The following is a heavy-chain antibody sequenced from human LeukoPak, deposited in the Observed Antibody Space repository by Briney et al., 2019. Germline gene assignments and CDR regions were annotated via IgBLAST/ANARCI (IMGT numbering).Heavy chain of an antibody. CDR3: AKDGGLWVSAHWGDS. D-gene: IGHD7-27*01. Sequence: GGSLRLSCAASGFTFSSYWMHWVRQAPGKGLVWVSHINGDGTTTNYADSVKGRFTISRDNAKNTVYLQMNSLRAEDTAVYYCAKDGGLWVSAHWGDSWGRGTLVTVSS. CDR1: GFTFSSYW. V-gene: IGHV3-74*01. J-gene: IGHJ4*02. CDR2: INGDGTTT.